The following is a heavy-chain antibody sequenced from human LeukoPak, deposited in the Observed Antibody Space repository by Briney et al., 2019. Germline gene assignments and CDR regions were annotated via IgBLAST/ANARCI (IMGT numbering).Heavy chain of an antibody. Sequence: PGRSLRLSCAASGFTFSSYGMHWVRQAPGKGLEWVAFISYDGSNKYYADSVKGRFTISRDNSKNTLYLQMNSLRGEDTAVYYCAKGGEETGYGMDVWGQGTTVTVSS. V-gene: IGHV3-30*18. CDR1: GFTFSSYG. CDR3: AKGGEETGYGMDV. J-gene: IGHJ6*02. D-gene: IGHD3-16*01. CDR2: ISYDGSNK.